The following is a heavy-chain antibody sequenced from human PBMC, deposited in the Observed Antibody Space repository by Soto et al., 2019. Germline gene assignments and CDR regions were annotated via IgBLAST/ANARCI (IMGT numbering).Heavy chain of an antibody. D-gene: IGHD1-7*01. V-gene: IGHV1-3*01. CDR1: GYAFTSYA. Sequence: EASVKVSCKASGYAFTSYAMHWVRQAPGQRLEWMGWINAGNGNTKYSQKFQGRVTITRDASASTAYMELSSLRSEDTAVYYCARDLTGTTTWFDPWGQGTLVTVSS. J-gene: IGHJ5*02. CDR2: INAGNGNT. CDR3: ARDLTGTTTWFDP.